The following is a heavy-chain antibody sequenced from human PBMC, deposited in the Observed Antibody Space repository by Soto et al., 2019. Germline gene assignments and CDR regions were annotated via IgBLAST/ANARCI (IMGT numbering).Heavy chain of an antibody. D-gene: IGHD5-18*01. Sequence: QVQLVQSGAEVKKPGASVKVSCKASGYTFTTYAMHWVRQAPGQRLEWMGWINAANGNTKYSQKFQGRVTITRDTSARTAYMELSSLRSEDTAVYTCARSLRTPAMVTFYYFDSWGQGTLVTVSS. CDR3: ARSLRTPAMVTFYYFDS. CDR1: GYTFTTYA. V-gene: IGHV1-3*01. J-gene: IGHJ4*02. CDR2: INAANGNT.